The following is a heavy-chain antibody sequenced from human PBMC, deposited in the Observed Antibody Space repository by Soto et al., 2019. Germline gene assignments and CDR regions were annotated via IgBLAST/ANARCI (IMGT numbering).Heavy chain of an antibody. CDR1: GFTFSSYA. CDR2: ISGSGGST. J-gene: IGHJ4*02. Sequence: EVQLLESGGGLVQPGGSLRLSCAASGFTFSSYAMSWVRQAPGKGLEWVSAISGSGGSTYYADSVKGRFTISRDNSKNTLYLQMNSLRAEDTAVYYCAVHYYDSSGYYPPLDYFDYWGQGTLFTVSS. CDR3: AVHYYDSSGYYPPLDYFDY. D-gene: IGHD3-22*01. V-gene: IGHV3-23*01.